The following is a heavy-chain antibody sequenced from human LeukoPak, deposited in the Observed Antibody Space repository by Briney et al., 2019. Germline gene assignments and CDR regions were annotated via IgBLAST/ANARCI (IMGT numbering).Heavy chain of an antibody. CDR3: ASYYYVSSDRSPEYYCDF. Sequence: ASVKLSCTASGYTFTSYGISWVRQAPGQGLERMGWNSANNGNTNYAQKLQGRVTMTTDTSTSTVYMELRSLRSDDTDVYYCASYYYVSSDRSPEYYCDFWAGGTVVSVS. CDR2: NSANNGNT. J-gene: IGHJ4*02. V-gene: IGHV1-18*01. CDR1: GYTFTSYG. D-gene: IGHD3-22*01.